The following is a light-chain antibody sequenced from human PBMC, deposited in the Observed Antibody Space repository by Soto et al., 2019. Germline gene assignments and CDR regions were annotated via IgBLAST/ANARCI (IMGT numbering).Light chain of an antibody. V-gene: IGLV1-44*01. CDR1: SSNIGTNT. CDR2: ADY. CDR3: AAWDDSLILG. J-gene: IGLJ3*02. Sequence: QSVLTQPPSASGTPGQRVTISCSGSSSNIGTNTVNWYQQLPGTAPKLLIYADYQRPSGVPDRFSGSKSGTSASLAISGLQSEDEADYYCAAWDDSLILGFGGGTQLTVL.